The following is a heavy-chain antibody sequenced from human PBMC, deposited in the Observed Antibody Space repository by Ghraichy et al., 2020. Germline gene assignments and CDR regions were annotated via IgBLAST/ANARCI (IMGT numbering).Heavy chain of an antibody. CDR2: IDWDDDK. J-gene: IGHJ3*02. CDR3: ARIRGCGSGSRRGTWNDAFDI. Sequence: SGPTLVKPTQTLTLTCTFSGFSLSTSGMCVSWIRQPPGKALEWLALIDWDDDKYYSTSLKTRLTISKDTSKNQVVLTMTNMDPVDTATYYCARIRGCGSGSRRGTWNDAFDIWGQGTMVTVSS. CDR1: GFSLSTSGMC. V-gene: IGHV2-70*01. D-gene: IGHD3-10*01.